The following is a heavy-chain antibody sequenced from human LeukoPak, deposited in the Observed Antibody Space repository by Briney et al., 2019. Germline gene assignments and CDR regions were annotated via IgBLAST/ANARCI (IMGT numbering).Heavy chain of an antibody. CDR3: AKGRCSSTSCYEFDY. CDR1: GFTFSTYG. D-gene: IGHD2-2*01. CDR2: ISYDGSNK. V-gene: IGHV3-30*18. Sequence: PGRSLRLSCAASGFTFSTYGMHWVRQAPGKGLEWVSVISYDGSNKYYADSVKGRFTISRDNSKNTLYLQMNSLRPEDTALYYCAKGRCSSTSCYEFDYWGQGTLVTVSS. J-gene: IGHJ4*02.